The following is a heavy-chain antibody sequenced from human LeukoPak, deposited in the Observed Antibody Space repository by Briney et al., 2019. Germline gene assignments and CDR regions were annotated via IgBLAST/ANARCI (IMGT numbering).Heavy chain of an antibody. CDR1: GFTFSSYA. V-gene: IGHV3-30-3*01. D-gene: IGHD6-13*01. CDR3: AKDAGLYSSSWYFDY. Sequence: GGSLRLSCAASGFTFSSYAMHWVRQAPGKGLEWVAVISYDGSNKYYADSVKGRFTISRDNSKNTLYLQMNSLRAEDTAVYYCAKDAGLYSSSWYFDYWGQGTLVTVSS. CDR2: ISYDGSNK. J-gene: IGHJ4*02.